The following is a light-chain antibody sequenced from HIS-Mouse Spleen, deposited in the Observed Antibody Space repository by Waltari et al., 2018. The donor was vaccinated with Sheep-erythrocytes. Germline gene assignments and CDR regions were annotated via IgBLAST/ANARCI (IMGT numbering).Light chain of an antibody. CDR2: DAS. J-gene: IGKJ1*01. Sequence: AIQLTLSPSSLSSSVGDRVTITCRATPGISSVLAWYQQKPGKDPKLLIYDASRLESGVPSRFSGSGSGTDFTLTISSLQPEDFATYYCQQFNNYPRTCGQGTKVEIK. CDR3: QQFNNYPRT. V-gene: IGKV1D-13*01. CDR1: PGISSV.